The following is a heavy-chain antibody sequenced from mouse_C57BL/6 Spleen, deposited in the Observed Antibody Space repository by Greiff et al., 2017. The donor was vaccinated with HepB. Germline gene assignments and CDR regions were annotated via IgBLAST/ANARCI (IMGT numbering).Heavy chain of an antibody. D-gene: IGHD1-1*01. CDR3: ASITTVVAHWYFDV. CDR1: GFTFSSYG. V-gene: IGHV5-6*01. Sequence: DVHLVESGGDLVKPGGSLKLSCAASGFTFSSYGMSWVRQTPDKRLEWVATISSGGSYTYYPDSVKGRFTISRDNAKKTLYLQMSSLKSEDTAMYYCASITTVVAHWYFDVWGTGTTVTVSS. CDR2: ISSGGSYT. J-gene: IGHJ1*03.